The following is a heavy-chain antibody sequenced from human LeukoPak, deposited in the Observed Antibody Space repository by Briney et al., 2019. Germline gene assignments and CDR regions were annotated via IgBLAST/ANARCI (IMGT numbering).Heavy chain of an antibody. J-gene: IGHJ4*02. CDR3: ARDALITMVRGVIPDYFDY. V-gene: IGHV3-11*05. CDR1: GFTFSDYY. D-gene: IGHD3-10*01. CDR2: INSTSSYT. Sequence: GGSLRLSCAASGFTFSDYYMSWIRQAPGKGLEWVSYINSTSSYTNYADSVKGRFTISRDNAKNSLYLQMNSLRAEDTAVYYCARDALITMVRGVIPDYFDYWGQGTLVTVSS.